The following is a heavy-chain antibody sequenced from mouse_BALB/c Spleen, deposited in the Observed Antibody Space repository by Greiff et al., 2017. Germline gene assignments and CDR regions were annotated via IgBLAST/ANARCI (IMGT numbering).Heavy chain of an antibody. V-gene: IGHV5-6*02. Sequence: DVKLVESGGDLVKPGGSLKLSCAASGFTFSSYGMSWVRQTPDKRLEWVATISSGGSYTYYPDSVKGRFTISRDNAKNTLYLQMSSLKSEDTAMYYCARRDYYGSSYGYFDYWGQGTTLTVSS. CDR3: ARRDYYGSSYGYFDY. CDR1: GFTFSSYG. CDR2: ISSGGSYT. J-gene: IGHJ2*01. D-gene: IGHD1-1*01.